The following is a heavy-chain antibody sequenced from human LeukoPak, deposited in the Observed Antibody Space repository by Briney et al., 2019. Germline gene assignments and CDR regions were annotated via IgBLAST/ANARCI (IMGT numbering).Heavy chain of an antibody. CDR2: IHYTGST. CDR3: ARDRVRVGSTRYYMDV. D-gene: IGHD1-26*01. CDR1: GGSISSYY. Sequence: SETLSLTCTVSGGSISSYYWSWIRQPPGKGLEWIGHIHYTGSTNYNPSLKSRVTISVDRSKNQFSLNLSSVTATDTAVYYCARDRVRVGSTRYYMDVWGRGTTVTVS. J-gene: IGHJ6*03. V-gene: IGHV4-59*01.